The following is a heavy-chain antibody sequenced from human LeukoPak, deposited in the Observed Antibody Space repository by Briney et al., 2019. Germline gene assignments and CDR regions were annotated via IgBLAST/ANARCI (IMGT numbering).Heavy chain of an antibody. CDR1: GYTFTGYY. V-gene: IGHV1-46*01. D-gene: IGHD3-16*01. CDR2: INPSGGST. J-gene: IGHJ4*02. CDR3: ARSQGGYALHLPY. Sequence: GASVKVSCKASGYTFTGYYMHWVRQAPGQGLEWMGIINPSGGSTSYAQKFQGRVTMTRDMSTSTVYMELSSLRSEDTAVYYCARSQGGYALHLPYWGQGTLVTVSS.